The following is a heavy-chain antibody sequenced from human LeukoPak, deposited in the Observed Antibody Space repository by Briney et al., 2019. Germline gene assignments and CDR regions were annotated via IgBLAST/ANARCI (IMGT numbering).Heavy chain of an antibody. CDR3: AKDHLYWFDP. J-gene: IGHJ5*01. D-gene: IGHD3-3*02. CDR1: GFTFSSYG. Sequence: GRSLRLSCAASGFTFSSYGMHWVRQAPGKGLEWVAVISYDGSNKYYADSVKGRFTISRDNSKNTLYLQMNSLRAEDTAVYYCAKDHLYWFDPWGQGTTVTVSS. V-gene: IGHV3-30*18. CDR2: ISYDGSNK.